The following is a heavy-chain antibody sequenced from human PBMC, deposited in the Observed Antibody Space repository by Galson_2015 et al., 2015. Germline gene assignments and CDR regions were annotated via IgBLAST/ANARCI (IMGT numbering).Heavy chain of an antibody. CDR3: ARAWVQGVIRCPDY. D-gene: IGHD3-10*01. CDR1: GFTFSTYS. CDR2: ISSSSSTI. J-gene: IGHJ4*02. Sequence: SLRLSCAASGFTFSTYSMKWVRQAPGKGLEWVSYISSSSSTIYYADSVKGRFTISRDNAKNSLYLQMNSLRDEDTAVYYCARAWVQGVIRCPDYWGQGTLVTVSS. V-gene: IGHV3-48*02.